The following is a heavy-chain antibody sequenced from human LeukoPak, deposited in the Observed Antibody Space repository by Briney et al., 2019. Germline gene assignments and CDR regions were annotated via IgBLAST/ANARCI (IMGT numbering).Heavy chain of an antibody. V-gene: IGHV3-11*01. CDR1: GFTFSDYY. CDR3: ARDRGVTMVRGAPNYMYV. Sequence: PGGSLRLSCAASGFTFSDYYMSWIRQAPGKGLEWVSYISSSGSTIYYADSVKGRFTISRDNAKNSLYLQMNSLRAEDTAVYYCARDRGVTMVRGAPNYMYVWGKGTTVTVSS. CDR2: ISSSGSTI. J-gene: IGHJ6*03. D-gene: IGHD3-10*01.